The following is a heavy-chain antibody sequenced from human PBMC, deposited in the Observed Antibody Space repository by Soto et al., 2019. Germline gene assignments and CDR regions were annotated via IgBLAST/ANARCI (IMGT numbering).Heavy chain of an antibody. D-gene: IGHD3-16*01. V-gene: IGHV3-30*19. J-gene: IGHJ1*01. Sequence: QVQLVESGGGVVQPGTSLRVSCVGSGFTFRSYVIHWVRQSPGKGLEWVALISYDGSDKYYGDSVRGRFTISRDNSRNTVDMQMDSLRLEDTALYYGARWGTTGGLDVWGQGTLVSVSS. CDR1: GFTFRSYV. CDR3: ARWGTTGGLDV. CDR2: ISYDGSDK.